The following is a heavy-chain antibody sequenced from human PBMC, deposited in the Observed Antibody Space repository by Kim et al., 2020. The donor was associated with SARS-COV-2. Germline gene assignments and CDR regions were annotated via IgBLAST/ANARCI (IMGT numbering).Heavy chain of an antibody. CDR3: AKPEDPTDAFDI. CDR2: IYYSGST. J-gene: IGHJ3*02. Sequence: SETLSLTCTVSGGSISSRSYYWGWIRQPPGKGLEWIGSIYYSGSTYCNPSLKSRATISVDTSKNQFSLKLSSVTAADTAVYYWAKPEDPTDAFDIWGQGTMGTVSS. V-gene: IGHV4-39*01. D-gene: IGHD4-17*01. CDR1: GGSISSRSYY.